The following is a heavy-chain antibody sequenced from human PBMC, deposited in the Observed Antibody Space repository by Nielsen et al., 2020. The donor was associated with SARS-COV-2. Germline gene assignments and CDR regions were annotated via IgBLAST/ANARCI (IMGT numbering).Heavy chain of an antibody. J-gene: IGHJ6*03. CDR3: ARGATRRYGSGSYYLNYYYMDV. Sequence: PGKGLEWIGEIDHSGDTNYNPSLKSRVTISVDTSKNQFSLKLTSVTAADTAVYYCARGATRRYGSGSYYLNYYYMDVWGKGTTVTVSS. D-gene: IGHD3-10*01. CDR2: IDHSGDT. V-gene: IGHV4-34*01.